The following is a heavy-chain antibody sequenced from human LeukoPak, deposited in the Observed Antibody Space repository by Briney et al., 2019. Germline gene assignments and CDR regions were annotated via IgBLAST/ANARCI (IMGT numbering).Heavy chain of an antibody. D-gene: IGHD2-15*01. CDR2: IIPILGIA. Sequence: SVKVSCKASGGTFGSYTISWVRQAPGQGLEWMGRIIPILGIANYAQKFQGRVTMTRDTSISTAYMELSRLRSDDTAVYYCARVRCSGGSCYSGLNWFDPWGQGTLVTVSS. V-gene: IGHV1-69*02. CDR3: ARVRCSGGSCYSGLNWFDP. CDR1: GGTFGSYT. J-gene: IGHJ5*02.